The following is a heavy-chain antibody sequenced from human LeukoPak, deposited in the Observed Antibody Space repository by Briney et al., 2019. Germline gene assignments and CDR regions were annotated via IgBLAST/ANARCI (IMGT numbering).Heavy chain of an antibody. Sequence: SETLSLTCAVSTDSFSSHYWTWIRQPPGKGLEWIGYISYIGSTNYNPSLKSRVTISIDTSKNQFSLKLSSVTPADPAVYYCARDLVTVTKGFDIWGQGTMVSVSS. J-gene: IGHJ3*02. V-gene: IGHV4-59*11. CDR1: TDSFSSHY. CDR2: ISYIGST. CDR3: ARDLVTVTKGFDI. D-gene: IGHD4-17*01.